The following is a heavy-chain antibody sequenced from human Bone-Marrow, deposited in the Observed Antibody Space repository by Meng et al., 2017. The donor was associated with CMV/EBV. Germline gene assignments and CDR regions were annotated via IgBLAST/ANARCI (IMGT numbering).Heavy chain of an antibody. J-gene: IGHJ4*02. CDR1: GYTFTGYY. Sequence: ASVKVSCKTSGYTFTGYYIHWVRQAPGQGLEWMGWINPNSGGTNYAQKFQGRVTMTRDTSISTAYMELSRLRSDDTAVYYCATIPDIVVVPAAISLGSDYWGQGTLVTVSS. D-gene: IGHD2-2*01. CDR3: ATIPDIVVVPAAISLGSDY. V-gene: IGHV1-2*02. CDR2: INPNSGGT.